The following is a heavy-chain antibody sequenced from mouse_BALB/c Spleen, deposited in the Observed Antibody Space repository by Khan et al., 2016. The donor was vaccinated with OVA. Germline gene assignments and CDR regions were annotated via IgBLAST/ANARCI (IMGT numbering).Heavy chain of an antibody. CDR3: ARGNYYGYYFDY. CDR1: GYSITSGYA. D-gene: IGHD1-1*01. V-gene: IGHV3-2*02. CDR2: ISYSGVT. J-gene: IGHJ2*01. Sequence: EVQLQESGPGLVKPSQSLSLTCTVTGYSITSGYAWNWIRQFPGNKLEWMGYISYSGVTSYTPSLKSRISITRDTSKNQFFLQLNSMTTEDTATYYCARGNYYGYYFDYRGQGTTLTVSS.